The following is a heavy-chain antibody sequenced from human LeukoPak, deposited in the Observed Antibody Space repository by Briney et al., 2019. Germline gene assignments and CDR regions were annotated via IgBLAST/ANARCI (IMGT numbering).Heavy chain of an antibody. V-gene: IGHV3-7*01. Sequence: GGPLRLSCAASGFTFSTYWMSWVRQAPGKGLEWVANIKQDGSDKFYVDSVKGRFTISRDNAKNSMYLQMNSLRAEDTAIYYCARVLPVASRDYWGQGTLVTVSS. CDR3: ARVLPVASRDY. D-gene: IGHD2-2*01. CDR1: GFTFSTYW. J-gene: IGHJ4*02. CDR2: IKQDGSDK.